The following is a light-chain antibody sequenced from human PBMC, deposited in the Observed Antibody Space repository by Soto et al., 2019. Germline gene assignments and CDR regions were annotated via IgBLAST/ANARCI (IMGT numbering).Light chain of an antibody. J-gene: IGLJ1*01. V-gene: IGLV1-36*01. Sequence: QAVVTQPPSVSGAPRQRVTISCSGSSSHIRNNAVNWYQQLPGEAPKLLIYYDDLLPSGVSDRFSGSKSGTSASLAISGLQSEDEADYYCAAWDDSLNVYVFGTGTKLTVL. CDR1: SSHIRNNA. CDR3: AAWDDSLNVYV. CDR2: YDD.